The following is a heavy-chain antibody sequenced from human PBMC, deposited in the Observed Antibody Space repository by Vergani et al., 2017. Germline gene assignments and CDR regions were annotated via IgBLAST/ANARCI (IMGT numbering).Heavy chain of an antibody. CDR3: ARLYGRDSSGSKYFDY. Sequence: EVQLVQSGAEVKKPRESLKISCQISGYSFTKYWIGWVRQMPGKGLEWMGIIHPADSDTRYSPSFQGQVTISVDKSISTAYLQRSSLRASDSAMYYCARLYGRDSSGSKYFDYWGQGTLVTVSS. J-gene: IGHJ4*02. D-gene: IGHD3-22*01. CDR2: IHPADSDT. V-gene: IGHV5-51*01. CDR1: GYSFTKYW.